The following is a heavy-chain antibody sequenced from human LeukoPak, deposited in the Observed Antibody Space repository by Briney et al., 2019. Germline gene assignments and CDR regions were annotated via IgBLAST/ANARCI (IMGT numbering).Heavy chain of an antibody. J-gene: IGHJ4*02. V-gene: IGHV1-18*01. Sequence: ASVKVSCKASGYTFTSYGISWVRQAPGQGLEWMGWISAYNGNTNYAQKLQGRVTMTTDTSTSTAYMELRSLRSDDTAVYYCARARRITIFGGGYYFDYWGQGTLVTVSS. CDR1: GYTFTSYG. D-gene: IGHD3-3*01. CDR3: ARARRITIFGGGYYFDY. CDR2: ISAYNGNT.